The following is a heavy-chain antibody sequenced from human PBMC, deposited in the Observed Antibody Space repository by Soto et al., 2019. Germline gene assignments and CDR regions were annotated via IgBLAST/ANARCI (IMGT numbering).Heavy chain of an antibody. V-gene: IGHV3-66*01. CDR3: ARDDCSGGSCYSMLDY. CDR1: GFTVSSNY. D-gene: IGHD2-15*01. J-gene: IGHJ4*02. Sequence: ESGGGLVQPGGSLRLSCAASGFTVSSNYMSWVRQAPGKGLEWVSVFYSGGSTYYADSVKGRFTISRDNSKNTLYLQMNSLRAEDTAVYYCARDDCSGGSCYSMLDYWGQGTLVTVSS. CDR2: FYSGGST.